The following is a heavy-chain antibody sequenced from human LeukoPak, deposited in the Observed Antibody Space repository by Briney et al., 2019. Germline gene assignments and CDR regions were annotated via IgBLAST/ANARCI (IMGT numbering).Heavy chain of an antibody. J-gene: IGHJ4*02. CDR1: GFTFSSYA. D-gene: IGHD3-3*01. V-gene: IGHV3-23*01. Sequence: PGESLRLSCAASGFTFSSYAMSWVRQAPGKGLEWVSAISGSGGSTYYADSVKGRFTISRDNSKNTLYLQMNSLKTEDTAVYYCTTNYDFWSGFGYWGQGTLVTVSS. CDR2: ISGSGGST. CDR3: TTNYDFWSGFGY.